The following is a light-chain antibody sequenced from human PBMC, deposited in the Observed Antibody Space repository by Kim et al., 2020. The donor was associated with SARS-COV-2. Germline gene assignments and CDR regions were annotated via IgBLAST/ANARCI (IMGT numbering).Light chain of an antibody. CDR2: RDI. CDR3: QVWGSTSGV. J-gene: IGLJ3*02. CDR1: NIGSKN. Sequence: SYELTQPLSVSVALGQTARITCGRNNIGSKNVHCYQQKPGQAPVGVIYRDINRPSGIPERISDSNSGNTATLTISRAQAGDEADYYCQVWGSTSGVFGGGTKVTVL. V-gene: IGLV3-9*01.